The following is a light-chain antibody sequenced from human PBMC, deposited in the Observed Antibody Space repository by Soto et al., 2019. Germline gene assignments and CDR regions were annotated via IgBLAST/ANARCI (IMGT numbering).Light chain of an antibody. CDR3: QQYYATPWT. CDR1: QSLLYSSSNKNY. Sequence: DIVMTQSPDSLAVSLGERATINCKSSQSLLYSSSNKNYLAWYQQKPGQPPKLLIYWASTRESGVPDRFSGSRSGTDFTLTISSLQAEDVALYYCQQYYATPWTFGQGTKVEIK. CDR2: WAS. J-gene: IGKJ1*01. V-gene: IGKV4-1*01.